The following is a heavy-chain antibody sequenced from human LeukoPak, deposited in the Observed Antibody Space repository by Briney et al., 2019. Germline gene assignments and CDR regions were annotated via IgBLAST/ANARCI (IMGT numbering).Heavy chain of an antibody. CDR3: ATFSHYSVSRYFGY. J-gene: IGHJ4*02. D-gene: IGHD5/OR15-5a*01. CDR2: IHTGGST. Sequence: SQTRSLTCTVSGGSISSGSYYWSWIRQPAGKGLEWIGRIHTGGSTNYNPSLKSRVTIAMDTSKNQFSLKLSSVTAADTAVYYCATFSHYSVSRYFGYWGQRILVTVSS. V-gene: IGHV4-61*02. CDR1: GGSISSGSYY.